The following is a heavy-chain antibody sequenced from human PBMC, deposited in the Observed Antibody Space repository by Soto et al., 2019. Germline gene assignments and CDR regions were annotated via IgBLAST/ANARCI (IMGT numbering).Heavy chain of an antibody. D-gene: IGHD3-3*01. V-gene: IGHV3-48*03. CDR2: ISSSGSTI. CDR1: GFTFSRYE. Sequence: EVQLVESGGGLVQPGGSLRLSCAASGFTFSRYEMNWVRQAPGKGLEWVSYISSSGSTIYYADSVKGRFTISRDNAKNSLYLQMNSLRAEDTAVYYCARGPSLYYDFWSGYRNIFDYWGQGTLVTVSS. CDR3: ARGPSLYYDFWSGYRNIFDY. J-gene: IGHJ4*02.